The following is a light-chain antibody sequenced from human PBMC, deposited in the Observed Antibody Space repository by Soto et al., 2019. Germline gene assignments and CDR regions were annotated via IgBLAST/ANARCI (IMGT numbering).Light chain of an antibody. V-gene: IGKV3-15*01. CDR1: QTISSI. CDR2: GAS. J-gene: IGKJ5*01. CDR3: QQYYDRPIT. Sequence: EIVMTQSPATLSVAPGERATLSCRASQTISSILAWYQQKPGQAPRLLIYGASTRATGIPARFTGSGSGTEFTLTISSLQSEDFALYYCQQYYDRPITFGQGTRLDIK.